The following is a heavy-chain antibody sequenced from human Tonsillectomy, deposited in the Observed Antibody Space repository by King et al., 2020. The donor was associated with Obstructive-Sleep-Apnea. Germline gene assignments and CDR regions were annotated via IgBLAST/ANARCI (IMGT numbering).Heavy chain of an antibody. CDR2: INHSGST. D-gene: IGHD3-22*01. CDR3: ASSSSGYSGIDY. CDR1: GGSFSGYY. Sequence: VQLQQWGAGLLKPSETLSLTCAVYGGSFSGYYWSWIRQPPGKGLEWIGEINHSGSTNYNPSLKSRVTISVDTSKNQFSLKLSSVTAADTAVYYCASSSSGYSGIDYWGQGTLVTVSS. J-gene: IGHJ4*02. V-gene: IGHV4-34*01.